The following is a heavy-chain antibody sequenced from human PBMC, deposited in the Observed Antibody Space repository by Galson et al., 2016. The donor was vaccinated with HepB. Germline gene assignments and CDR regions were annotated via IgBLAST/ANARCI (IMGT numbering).Heavy chain of an antibody. CDR2: ITNEGHNT. V-gene: IGHV3-64*04. D-gene: IGHD3-9*01. CDR3: VTPSPVYFGDAGHYNLCMDV. Sequence: SLRLSCAASGFAFSKYPAHWVRQPPGKGLQYVSLITNEGHNTYYADSVKGRFTISRDNSKNILFLHMAGLRVEDTAVYYCVTPSPVYFGDAGHYNLCMDVWGRGTAVTVSS. CDR1: GFAFSKYP. J-gene: IGHJ6*02.